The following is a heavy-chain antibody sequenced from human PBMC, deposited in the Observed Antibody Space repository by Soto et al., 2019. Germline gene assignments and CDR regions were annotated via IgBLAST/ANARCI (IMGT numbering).Heavy chain of an antibody. J-gene: IGHJ6*02. CDR3: ARDGSTVETAMFIQYYYGMDV. V-gene: IGHV1-69*12. CDR1: GDSFISYA. Sequence: QVQLVQSGAEVRKPGSSVKVSCKVSGDSFISYAISWVRQAPGQGLEWMGGLIPIFGRGNYAQRVKGRVAIIGRESTSSVRMELSGLRSEETGVYYCARDGSTVETAMFIQYYYGMDVWGQGTTVTVSS. D-gene: IGHD5-18*01. CDR2: LIPIFGRG.